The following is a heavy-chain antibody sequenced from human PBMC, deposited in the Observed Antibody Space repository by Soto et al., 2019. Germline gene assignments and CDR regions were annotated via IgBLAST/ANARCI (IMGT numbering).Heavy chain of an antibody. CDR3: ARHIVVVPAASTLRYGMGV. CDR1: GFTFSSYA. Sequence: VGSLRLSCAASGFTFSSYAMSWVRQAPGKGLEWVSAISGSGGSTYYADSVKGRFTISRDNSKNTLYLQMNSLRAEDTAVYYCARHIVVVPAASTLRYGMGVWGQGTTVTVSS. J-gene: IGHJ6*02. V-gene: IGHV3-23*01. D-gene: IGHD2-2*01. CDR2: ISGSGGST.